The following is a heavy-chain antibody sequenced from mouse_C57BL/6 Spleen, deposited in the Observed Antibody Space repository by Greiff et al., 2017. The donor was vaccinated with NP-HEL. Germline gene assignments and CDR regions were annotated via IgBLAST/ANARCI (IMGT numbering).Heavy chain of an antibody. CDR1: GYTFTSYW. Sequence: QVQLQQSGAELVMPGASVKLSCKASGYTFTSYWMHWVKQRPGQGLEWIGEIDPSDSYTNYNQKFKGKSTLTVDKSSSTAYMQLSSLTSEDSAVYYCASNYYGRGAYWGQGTLVTVSA. D-gene: IGHD1-1*01. J-gene: IGHJ3*01. CDR2: IDPSDSYT. V-gene: IGHV1-69*01. CDR3: ASNYYGRGAY.